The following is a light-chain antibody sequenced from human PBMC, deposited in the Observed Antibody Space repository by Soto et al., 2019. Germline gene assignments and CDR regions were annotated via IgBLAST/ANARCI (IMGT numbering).Light chain of an antibody. J-gene: IGLJ1*01. Sequence: QSVLTQSPSASASLGASVKLTCTLSSGHSSYAIAWHQQQPEKGPRFLMKVTVDGSHTKGDGIPDRFSGSSSGAERYLTISSLQSEDEADYYCQTWGTGIRVFGTGTKLTVL. V-gene: IGLV4-69*01. CDR1: SGHSSYA. CDR2: VTVDGSH. CDR3: QTWGTGIRV.